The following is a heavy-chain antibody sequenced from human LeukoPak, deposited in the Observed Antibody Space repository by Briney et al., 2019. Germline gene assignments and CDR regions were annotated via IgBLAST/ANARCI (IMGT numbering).Heavy chain of an antibody. D-gene: IGHD6-13*01. CDR2: INTNTGNP. CDR1: GYTFTSYA. Sequence: ASVKVSCKASGYTFTSYAMNWVRQAPGQGLEWMGWINTNTGNPTYAQSFTGRFVFSLDTSVSTAYLQISSLKAEDTAVYYCAIMQKQQLVFYTFDYWGQGTLVTVSS. CDR3: AIMQKQQLVFYTFDY. J-gene: IGHJ4*02. V-gene: IGHV7-4-1*02.